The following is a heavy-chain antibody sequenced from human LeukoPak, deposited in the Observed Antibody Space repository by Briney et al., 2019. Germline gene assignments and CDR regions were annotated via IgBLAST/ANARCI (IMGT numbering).Heavy chain of an antibody. V-gene: IGHV4-30-2*05. J-gene: IGHJ5*02. CDR1: GGSISSGGYY. CDR2: IYHSGST. D-gene: IGHD6-13*01. Sequence: SQTLSLTCTVSGGSISSGGYYWSWIRQPPGKGLEWIGYIYHSGSTYYNPSLKSRVTISVDTSKNQFSLKLSSVTAADTAVYYCARDAYSSSWPKWFGPWGQGILVAVSS. CDR3: ARDAYSSSWPKWFGP.